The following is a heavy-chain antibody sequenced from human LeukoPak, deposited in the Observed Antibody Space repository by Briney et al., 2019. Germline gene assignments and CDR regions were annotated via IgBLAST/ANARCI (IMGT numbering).Heavy chain of an antibody. Sequence: ASVKVSCKASGYTFTGYCMHWVRQAPGQGLEWMGWINPNSGGTNYAQKFQGRVTMTRDTSISTAYMELSRLRSDDTAVYYCARVLRRITIFGVVTTPFDYWGQGTLVTVSS. D-gene: IGHD3-3*01. CDR2: INPNSGGT. V-gene: IGHV1-2*02. CDR3: ARVLRRITIFGVVTTPFDY. CDR1: GYTFTGYC. J-gene: IGHJ4*02.